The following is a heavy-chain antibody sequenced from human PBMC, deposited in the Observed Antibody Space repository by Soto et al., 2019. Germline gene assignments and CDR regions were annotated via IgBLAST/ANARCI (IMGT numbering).Heavy chain of an antibody. J-gene: IGHJ3*02. Sequence: QVQLQQSGPGLVKPSETLSLTCTVSGGAIVSYYWTWIRQPPGKGLEWIGYIYYSGTNKYNPSRKTRVTISIDTSRKHFSLELTSVTAADTAVYYCARRHGDQGAFAFNTWDQGTMVTVSA. CDR3: ARRHGDQGAFAFNT. D-gene: IGHD4-17*01. CDR2: IYYSGTN. CDR1: GGAIVSYY. V-gene: IGHV4-59*01.